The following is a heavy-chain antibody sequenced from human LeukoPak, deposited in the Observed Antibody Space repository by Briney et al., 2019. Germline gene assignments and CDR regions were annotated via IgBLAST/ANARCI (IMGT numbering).Heavy chain of an antibody. CDR1: GFTFSSYV. V-gene: IGHV3-23*01. CDR3: ARVIMVRGVIITFDY. Sequence: PGGSLRLSCAASGFTFSSYVMSWVRQAPGEGREWVSAISGSGDSTYYADSVEGRFTISRDNSKNTLYLQMNSLRAEDTAVYYCARVIMVRGVIITFDYWGQGTLVTVSS. D-gene: IGHD3-10*01. CDR2: ISGSGDST. J-gene: IGHJ4*02.